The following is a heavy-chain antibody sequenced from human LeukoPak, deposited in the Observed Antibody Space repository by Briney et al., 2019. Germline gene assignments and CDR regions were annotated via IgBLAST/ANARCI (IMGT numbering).Heavy chain of an antibody. Sequence: ASVKVSCKASGYTFTSYAMHWVRQAPGQRLEWMGWTNAGNGNTKYSRKFQGRVTITRDTSASTAYMELSSLRSEDTAVYYCARSDSGYYDSSGYYYPFDYWGQGTLVTVSS. CDR2: TNAGNGNT. J-gene: IGHJ4*02. D-gene: IGHD3-22*01. V-gene: IGHV1-3*01. CDR1: GYTFTSYA. CDR3: ARSDSGYYDSSGYYYPFDY.